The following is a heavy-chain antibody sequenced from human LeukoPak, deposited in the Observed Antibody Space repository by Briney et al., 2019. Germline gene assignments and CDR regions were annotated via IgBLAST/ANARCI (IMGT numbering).Heavy chain of an antibody. D-gene: IGHD4-23*01. CDR3: AKDAPMTTVEDYSDY. J-gene: IGHJ4*02. CDR1: GFTLRSNG. CDR2: ISSSGVST. Sequence: GGSLRLSCAASGFTLRSNGINWVRQAPGKGLEWVSAISSSGVSTYYADSVKGRFTISRDNSKNTLYLQMNSLRAEDTAVYYCAKDAPMTTVEDYSDYWGQGTLVTVSS. V-gene: IGHV3-23*01.